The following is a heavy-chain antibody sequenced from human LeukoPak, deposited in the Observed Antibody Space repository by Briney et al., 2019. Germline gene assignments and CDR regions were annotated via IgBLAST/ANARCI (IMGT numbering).Heavy chain of an antibody. CDR2: IHSGGTT. V-gene: IGHV3-53*01. D-gene: IGHD5-12*01. J-gene: IGHJ4*02. Sequence: GGSLRLSCAASGFTVSNNYMSWVRQAPGKGLEWVSVIHSGGTTNYADSVQGRFTISRDNSKTTVYLHMDSLRAEDTAVYYCARDSDSGYGPFASWGQGTLVTVSS. CDR1: GFTVSNNY. CDR3: ARDSDSGYGPFAS.